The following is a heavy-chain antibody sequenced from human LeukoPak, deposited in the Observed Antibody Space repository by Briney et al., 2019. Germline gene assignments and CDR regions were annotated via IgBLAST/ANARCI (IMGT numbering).Heavy chain of an antibody. V-gene: IGHV4-30-4*08. CDR1: GGSISSGDYY. Sequence: SQTLSLTCTVSGGSISSGDYYWSWIRQPPGKGLEWIGYIYYSGSTYYNPSLKSRVTISVDTSKNQFSLKLSSVTAADTAVYYCVRPSITMVRGVISAFDIWGQGTMVTVSS. D-gene: IGHD3-10*01. J-gene: IGHJ3*02. CDR3: VRPSITMVRGVISAFDI. CDR2: IYYSGST.